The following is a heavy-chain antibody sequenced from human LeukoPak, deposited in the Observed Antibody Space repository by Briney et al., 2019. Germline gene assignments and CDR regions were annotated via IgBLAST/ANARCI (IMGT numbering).Heavy chain of an antibody. CDR3: ARGPYYDILTGSETRAYYFDY. CDR1: GGSFSGYY. J-gene: IGHJ4*02. D-gene: IGHD3-9*01. V-gene: IGHV4-34*01. Sequence: SETLSLTCAVYGGSFSGYYWSWIRQPPGKGLEWIGEINHSGSTNYNPSLKSRVTTSVDTSKNQFSLKLSSVTAADTAVYYCARGPYYDILTGSETRAYYFDYWGQGTLVTVSS. CDR2: INHSGST.